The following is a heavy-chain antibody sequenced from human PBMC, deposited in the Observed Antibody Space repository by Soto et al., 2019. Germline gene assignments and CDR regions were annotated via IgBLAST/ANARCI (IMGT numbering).Heavy chain of an antibody. CDR2: ISVYTGNT. CDR1: GYTFTSYG. Sequence: QVQLVQSGGEVTKPGASVKVSCKSSGYTFTSYGVSWVRQAPGQGLEWLGWISVYTGNTKQAQKFQDRVTLTTEASTSTAYLELRNLRSDDPAVYYCARDRCTTDKCYTHPFDVGGQGTTVTVSS. V-gene: IGHV1-18*04. D-gene: IGHD2-8*01. CDR3: ARDRCTTDKCYTHPFDV. J-gene: IGHJ6*02.